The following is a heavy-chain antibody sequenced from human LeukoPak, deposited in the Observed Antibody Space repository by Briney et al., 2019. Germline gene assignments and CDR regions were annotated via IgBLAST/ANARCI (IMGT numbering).Heavy chain of an antibody. CDR3: ARETMVRGVILTHYYFDY. CDR2: IYYSGST. D-gene: IGHD3-10*01. Sequence: SETLSLTCTVSGGSVSSNSYYWSWIRQPPGKGLEWIGDIYYSGSTNYNPSLKSRVTISVDTSKNQFSLKLSSVTAADTAVYYCARETMVRGVILTHYYFDYWGQGILVTVSS. J-gene: IGHJ4*02. CDR1: GGSVSSNSYY. V-gene: IGHV4-61*01.